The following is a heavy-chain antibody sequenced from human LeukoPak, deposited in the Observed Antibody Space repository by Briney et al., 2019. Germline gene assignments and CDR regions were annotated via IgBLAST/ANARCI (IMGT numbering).Heavy chain of an antibody. CDR2: IYYSGST. V-gene: IGHV4-39*07. CDR1: GGSISSSSYY. J-gene: IGHJ3*02. Sequence: PSETLSLTCTVSGGSISSSSYYWGWIRQPPGKGLEWIGSIYYSGSTYYNPSLKSRVTISVDTSKNHFSLKLTSVTAADTALYYCARTYDYDSSGFLAFEMWGQGTMVTVSS. CDR3: ARTYDYDSSGFLAFEM. D-gene: IGHD3-22*01.